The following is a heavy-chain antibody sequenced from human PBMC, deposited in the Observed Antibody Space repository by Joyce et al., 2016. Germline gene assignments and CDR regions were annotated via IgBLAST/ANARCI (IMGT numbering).Heavy chain of an antibody. CDR3: ARGPMPPYAFDV. J-gene: IGHJ3*01. Sequence: QVNLVQYGAEVKKPGASVMVSCKASGDSFSDSYIHWVRQAPGQGLQWMGRIHPDTGDTIYAQKFQGRVTLTRDTFISTVYMEVSRLRSDDTAVYFCARGPMPPYAFDVWGQGTLVTVST. CDR2: IHPDTGDT. D-gene: IGHD2-2*01. CDR1: GDSFSDSY. V-gene: IGHV1-2*06.